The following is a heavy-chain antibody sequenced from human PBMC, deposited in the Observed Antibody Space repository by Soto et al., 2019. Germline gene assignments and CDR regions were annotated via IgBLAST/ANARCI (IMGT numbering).Heavy chain of an antibody. J-gene: IGHJ6*04. CDR3: ATVGFYGSGSYYKARLMDV. CDR2: FDPEDGET. Sequence: GASVKVSCKVSGYTLTELSMHWVRQAPGKGLEWMGGFDPEDGETIYAQKFQGRVTMTEDTSTDTAYMELSSLRSEDTAVYYCATVGFYGSGSYYKARLMDVWGKGTTVTVSS. V-gene: IGHV1-24*01. D-gene: IGHD3-10*01. CDR1: GYTLTELS.